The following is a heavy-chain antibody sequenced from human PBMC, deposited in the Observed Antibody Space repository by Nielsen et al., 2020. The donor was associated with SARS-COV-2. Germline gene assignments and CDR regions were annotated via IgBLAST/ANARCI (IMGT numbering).Heavy chain of an antibody. Sequence: WVRQAPGQRLEWIGWIVVGSGNTNYAQKFQERVTITRDMSTSTAYMELSSLRSEDTAVYYCARHNSPTIFGVVIETSGMDVWGQGTTVTVSS. CDR3: ARHNSPTIFGVVIETSGMDV. CDR2: IVVGSGNT. J-gene: IGHJ6*02. V-gene: IGHV1-58*01. D-gene: IGHD3-3*01.